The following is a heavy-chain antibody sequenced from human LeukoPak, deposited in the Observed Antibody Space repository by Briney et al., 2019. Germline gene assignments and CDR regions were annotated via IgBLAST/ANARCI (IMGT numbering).Heavy chain of an antibody. D-gene: IGHD5-18*01. CDR3: ARARSSYGYGDAFDI. V-gene: IGHV3-30*03. CDR1: GFTFSSYG. Sequence: GGSLRLSCAASGFTFSSYGMHWVRQAPGKGLEWVAVISYDGSSKYYADSVKGRFTISRDNSKNTLYLQMNSLRAEDTAVYYCARARSSYGYGDAFDIWGQGTMVTVSS. CDR2: ISYDGSSK. J-gene: IGHJ3*02.